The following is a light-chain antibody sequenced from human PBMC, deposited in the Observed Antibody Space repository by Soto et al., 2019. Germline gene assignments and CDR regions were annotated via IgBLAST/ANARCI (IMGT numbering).Light chain of an antibody. Sequence: EIVMTQSPATLSVSPGERATLSRRASQSVSGNLAWYQQKPGQAPRLLIYGASTRATGIPARFSGSGSGTELTLSISSLLSEDFLYYYCQRYHNWCPLTFGGGTKVEIQ. CDR1: QSVSGN. J-gene: IGKJ4*01. CDR3: QRYHNWCPLT. V-gene: IGKV3-15*01. CDR2: GAS.